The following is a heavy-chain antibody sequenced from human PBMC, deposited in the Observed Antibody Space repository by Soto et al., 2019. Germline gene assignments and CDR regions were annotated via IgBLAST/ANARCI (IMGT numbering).Heavy chain of an antibody. J-gene: IGHJ5*02. CDR2: INHSGST. CDR3: ARGPIDNWFDP. CDR1: GGSFSGYY. Sequence: QVQLQQWGAGLLKPSETLSLTCAVYGGSFSGYYWSWIRQPPGKGLEWIGEINHSGSTNYNPSLKSRVTISADTSKNQFSLKLSSVTAADTAVYYCARGPIDNWFDPWGQGTLVTVSS. V-gene: IGHV4-34*01.